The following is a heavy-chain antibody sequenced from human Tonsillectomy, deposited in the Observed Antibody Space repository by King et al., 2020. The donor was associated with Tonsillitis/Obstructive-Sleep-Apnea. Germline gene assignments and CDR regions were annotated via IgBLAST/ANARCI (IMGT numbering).Heavy chain of an antibody. CDR3: ARGDESSAYYSGSFEY. V-gene: IGHV5-51*03. D-gene: IGHD3-22*01. J-gene: IGHJ4*02. Sequence: VQLVESGADVKKPGESLKISCQGSGYSFTDYWIGWVRQMPGKGLEWMGFIYPGDSDTRYSPSFQGQVTISADKSIRTAYLQWSSLKASDTAIYYCARGDESSAYYSGSFEYWGQGTLVTVSS. CDR1: GYSFTDYW. CDR2: IYPGDSDT.